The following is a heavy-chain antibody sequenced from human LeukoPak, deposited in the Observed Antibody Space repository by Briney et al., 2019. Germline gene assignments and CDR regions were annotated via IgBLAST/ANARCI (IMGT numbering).Heavy chain of an antibody. CDR2: ISTGSSTT. CDR3: ARVAAGYSVNYFDY. J-gene: IGHJ4*02. D-gene: IGHD4-23*01. V-gene: IGHV3-48*02. Sequence: GGSLRLSCAASEFAFSTYNMNWVRKAPGKGLEWVSYISTGSSTTYYADTVKGRFTISRDNVENSLYLQMNSLRDEDTAVYYCARVAAGYSVNYFDYWGQGTLVTVSS. CDR1: EFAFSTYN.